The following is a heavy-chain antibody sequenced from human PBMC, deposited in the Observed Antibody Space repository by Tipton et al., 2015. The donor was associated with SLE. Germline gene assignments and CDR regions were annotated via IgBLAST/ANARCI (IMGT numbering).Heavy chain of an antibody. J-gene: IGHJ6*02. CDR3: ARDHCTGGVCPYYYYYYGMDV. CDR2: INHSGST. CDR1: GGSFSGYY. D-gene: IGHD2-8*02. Sequence: TLSLTCAVYGGSFSGYYWSWIRQPPGRGLEWIGEINHSGSTNYNPSLKSRVTISVDTSKNQFSLKLSSVTAADTAVYYCARDHCTGGVCPYYYYYYGMDVWGQGTTVTVSS. V-gene: IGHV4-34*01.